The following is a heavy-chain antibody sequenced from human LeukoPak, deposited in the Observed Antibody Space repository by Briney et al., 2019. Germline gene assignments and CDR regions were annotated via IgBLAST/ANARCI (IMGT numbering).Heavy chain of an antibody. CDR3: ARGGSGNYYMDV. V-gene: IGHV4-59*11. Sequence: SETLSLTCTVSGGSISSHYWSWLRQPPGKGLEWIGYIYYSGSTNYNPSLKSRVTISVDTSKNQFSLKPSSVTAADTAVYYCARGGSGNYYMDVWGKGTTVTVSS. J-gene: IGHJ6*03. D-gene: IGHD2-15*01. CDR2: IYYSGST. CDR1: GGSISSHY.